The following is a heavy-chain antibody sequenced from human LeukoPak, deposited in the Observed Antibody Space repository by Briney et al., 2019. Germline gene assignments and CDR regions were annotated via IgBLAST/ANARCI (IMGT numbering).Heavy chain of an antibody. Sequence: GGSLRLSCAASGFTFSDYYMNWIRQAPGKGLEWISYMSSSGSTISYADSVTGRFTVSRDNAKNSLYLQMDSLRAEDTAVYYCARSILPAANAIDYWGQRTLLTVSS. CDR1: GFTFSDYY. J-gene: IGHJ4*02. D-gene: IGHD2-2*01. CDR3: ARSILPAANAIDY. CDR2: MSSSGSTI. V-gene: IGHV3-11*04.